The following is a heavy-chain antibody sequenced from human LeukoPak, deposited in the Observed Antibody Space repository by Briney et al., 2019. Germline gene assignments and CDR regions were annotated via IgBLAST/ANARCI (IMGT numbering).Heavy chain of an antibody. D-gene: IGHD5-18*01. J-gene: IGHJ4*02. V-gene: IGHV4-34*01. CDR3: ARVRRVTGSIFDY. CDR1: GGSFSGYY. Sequence: SETLSLTCAVYGGSFSGYYWSWIRQPPGKGLEWIGEINHSGSTNYNPSLKSRVTISVDTSKNQLSLKLSSVTAADTAVYYCARVRRVTGSIFDYWGQGTLVTVSS. CDR2: INHSGST.